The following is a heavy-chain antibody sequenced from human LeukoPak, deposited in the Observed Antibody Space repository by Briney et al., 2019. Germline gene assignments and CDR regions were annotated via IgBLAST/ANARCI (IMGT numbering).Heavy chain of an antibody. CDR1: GFTFSGSA. J-gene: IGHJ4*02. V-gene: IGHV3-23*01. Sequence: GGSLRPSCAASGFTFSGSAMSWVRQAPGKGLEWVSGISIGGDYTYYADSVKGRFTISRDNSKNTLSLQMSNLRAEDTAIYYCAKLHSATITADFDHWGQGTLVTVSS. D-gene: IGHD1-14*01. CDR2: ISIGGDYT. CDR3: AKLHSATITADFDH.